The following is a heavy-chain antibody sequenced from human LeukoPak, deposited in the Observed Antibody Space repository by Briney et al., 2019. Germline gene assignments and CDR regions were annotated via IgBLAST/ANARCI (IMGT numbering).Heavy chain of an antibody. CDR1: GGSISSGGYS. J-gene: IGHJ5*02. Sequence: PSETLSLTCAVSGGSISSGGYSWSWIRQPPGKGLEWIGYIYHSGSTYYNPSLKSRVTISVDRSKNQFSLKLSSVTAADTAVYYCARGVTEYSRSRNIVEVPAAMVDPWGQGTLVTVSS. CDR2: IYHSGST. V-gene: IGHV4-30-2*01. D-gene: IGHD2-2*01. CDR3: ARGVTEYSRSRNIVEVPAAMVDP.